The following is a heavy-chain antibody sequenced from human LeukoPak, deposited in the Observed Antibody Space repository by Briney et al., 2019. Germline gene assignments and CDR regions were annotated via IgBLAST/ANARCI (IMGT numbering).Heavy chain of an antibody. Sequence: SETLSLTCTVSGGSISSGGYYWSWIRQPPGKGLEWIGYIYHSGSTYYNPSLKSRVTISVDRSKNQFSLKLSSVTAADTAVYYCARHIAISGLRGFDYWGQGTLVTVSS. CDR1: GGSISSGGYY. J-gene: IGHJ4*02. CDR3: ARHIAISGLRGFDY. CDR2: IYHSGST. D-gene: IGHD6-13*01. V-gene: IGHV4-30-2*01.